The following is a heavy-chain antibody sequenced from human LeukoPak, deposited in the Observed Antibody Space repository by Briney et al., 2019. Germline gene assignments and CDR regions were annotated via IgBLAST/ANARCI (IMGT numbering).Heavy chain of an antibody. CDR3: ARVKTRTSAVDF. V-gene: IGHV4-59*02. J-gene: IGHJ4*02. Sequence: SETLSLTCTVSGGSVSSYFWSWIRQPPGKGLEWVAYIYYNGNTNYNPSLKSRVTISIDTSKKQFSLGLSSVTAADTAVYYCARVKTRTSAVDFWGQGTLVTVSS. CDR1: GGSVSSYF. CDR2: IYYNGNT.